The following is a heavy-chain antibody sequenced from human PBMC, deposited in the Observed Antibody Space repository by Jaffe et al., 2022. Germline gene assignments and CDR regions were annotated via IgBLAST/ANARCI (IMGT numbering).Heavy chain of an antibody. CDR1: GFTFGDYA. D-gene: IGHD1-26*01. J-gene: IGHJ4*02. CDR2: IRSKAYGGTT. CDR3: TRDHKWELAAQHLYFDY. Sequence: EVQLVESGGGLVQPGRSLRLSCTASGFTFGDYAMSWVRQAPGKGLEWVGFIRSKAYGGTTEYAASVKGRFTISRDDSKSIAYLQMNSLKTEDTAVYYCTRDHKWELAAQHLYFDYWGQGTLVTVSS. V-gene: IGHV3-49*04.